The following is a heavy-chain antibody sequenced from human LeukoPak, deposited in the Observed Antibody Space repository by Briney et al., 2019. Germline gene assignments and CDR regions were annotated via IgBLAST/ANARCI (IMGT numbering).Heavy chain of an antibody. CDR2: ISWNSGSI. CDR3: AKEDRRGRHFDY. CDR1: GFTFDDYA. V-gene: IGHV3-9*01. D-gene: IGHD3-16*01. Sequence: GGSLRLSCAASGFTFDDYAMHWVRQAPGKGLEWVSGISWNSGSIGYADSVKGRFTIPRGNAKNSLYLQMNSLRAEDTALYYCAKEDRRGRHFDYWGQGTLVTVSS. J-gene: IGHJ4*02.